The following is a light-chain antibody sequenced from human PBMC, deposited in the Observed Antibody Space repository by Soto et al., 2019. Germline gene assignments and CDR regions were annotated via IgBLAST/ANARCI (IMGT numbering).Light chain of an antibody. J-gene: IGKJ1*01. V-gene: IGKV3-20*01. CDR1: QSVSSSY. CDR3: QRFGTSPPWT. Sequence: IVWTQSQGTLSLSPGERATLSCRAIQSVSSSYLAWYQQKPGQAPRLLIYGASSRATGIPDRFSGSGSGTDFTLTISSLEPEDFAVYYCQRFGTSPPWTFGQGTKVDIK. CDR2: GAS.